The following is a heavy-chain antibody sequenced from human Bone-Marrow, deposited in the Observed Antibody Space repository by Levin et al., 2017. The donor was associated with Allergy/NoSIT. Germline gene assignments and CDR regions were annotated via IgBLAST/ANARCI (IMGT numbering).Heavy chain of an antibody. J-gene: IGHJ4*02. D-gene: IGHD2-15*01. CDR3: VTYGKLGGATLDY. CDR1: GFTFSNAW. V-gene: IGHV3-15*01. Sequence: GGSLRLSCAASGFTFSNAWMSWVRQAPGKGLEWVGRIKSKTDGGTADYAAPVQGRFTISRDDSKNTVYLQMDSLKTEDTAMYYCVTYGKLGGATLDYWGQGTLLTVSS. CDR2: IKSKTDGGTA.